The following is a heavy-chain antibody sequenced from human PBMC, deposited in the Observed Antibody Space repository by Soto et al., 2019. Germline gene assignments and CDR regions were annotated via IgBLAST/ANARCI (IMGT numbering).Heavy chain of an antibody. CDR3: VKGQSYYYDSSGYPGVYYFDY. CDR1: GFTFSSYA. J-gene: IGHJ4*02. D-gene: IGHD3-22*01. CDR2: ISSNGGST. Sequence: PGGSLRLSCSASGFTFSSYAMHWVRQAPGKGLEYVSAISSNGGSTYYADSVKGRFTISRDNSKNTLYLQMSSLRAEDTAVYYCVKGQSYYYDSSGYPGVYYFDYWGQGTLVTVSS. V-gene: IGHV3-64D*08.